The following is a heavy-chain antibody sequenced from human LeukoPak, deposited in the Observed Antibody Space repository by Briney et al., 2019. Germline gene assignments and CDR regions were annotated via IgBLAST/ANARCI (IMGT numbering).Heavy chain of an antibody. V-gene: IGHV3-7*01. J-gene: IGHJ4*02. CDR1: GFTFESQW. CDR3: AALDSARTPLPD. Sequence: GGSLRLSCAASGFTFESQWMSWVRQAPGRGLEWVANIKADGRGIYYVDSVRGRFTISRDNAKKSLYLQMNSLTAEDSAVYYCAALDSARTPLPDWGPGTLVTVSS. D-gene: IGHD5-18*01. CDR2: IKADGRGI.